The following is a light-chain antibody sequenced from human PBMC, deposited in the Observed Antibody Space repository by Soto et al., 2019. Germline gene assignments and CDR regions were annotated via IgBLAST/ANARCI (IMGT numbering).Light chain of an antibody. V-gene: IGKV3-15*01. CDR2: GAS. CDR1: QSVSSSY. J-gene: IGKJ1*01. Sequence: EIVLTQSPGTLSLSPGERATLSCRASQSVSSSYLAWYQQKPGQAPRLXIYGASTRATGIPARFSGSGSGTEFTLTISSLKSEDFAVYYCQQYNNWPRTFGQGTKVDIK. CDR3: QQYNNWPRT.